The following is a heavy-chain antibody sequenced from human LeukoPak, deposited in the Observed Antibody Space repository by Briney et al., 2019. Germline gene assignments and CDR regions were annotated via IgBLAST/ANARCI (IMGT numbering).Heavy chain of an antibody. CDR2: ISSSSSTI. CDR1: GLTISSYS. V-gene: IGHV3-48*01. J-gene: IGHJ3*02. D-gene: IGHD3-22*01. CDR3: ARGKPSYYYDSSAYFYNGAFDI. Sequence: GGSLRLSCAASGLTISSYSMNWVRQAPGKGLQWVSYISSSSSTIYYADSVKGRFTISRDNAKNSLYLRMNSLRADDTAVYYCARGKPSYYYDSSAYFYNGAFDIWGQGTMVTVSS.